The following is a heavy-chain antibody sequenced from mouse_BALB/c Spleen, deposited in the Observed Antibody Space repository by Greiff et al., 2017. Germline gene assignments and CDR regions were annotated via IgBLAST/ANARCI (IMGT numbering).Heavy chain of an antibody. V-gene: IGHV5-17*02. CDR1: GFTFSSFG. J-gene: IGHJ4*01. CDR2: ISSGSSTI. Sequence: EVMLVESGGGLVQPGGSRKLSCAASGFTFSSFGMHWVRQAPEKGLEWVAYISSGSSTIYYADTVKGRFTISRDNPKNTLFLQMTSLRSEDTAMYYCARSGTTVVADMDYWGQGTSVAVSS. D-gene: IGHD1-1*01. CDR3: ARSGTTVVADMDY.